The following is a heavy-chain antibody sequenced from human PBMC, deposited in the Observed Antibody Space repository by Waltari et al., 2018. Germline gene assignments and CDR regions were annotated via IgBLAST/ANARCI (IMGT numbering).Heavy chain of an antibody. CDR3: AHRLRYYDFWRPYHPFDY. CDR2: IYWNDDE. D-gene: IGHD3-3*01. V-gene: IGHV2-5*01. Sequence: QITLKESGPSLVKPTLTLTLTCTFSGFSLSASGVGVGWIRQPPGKALEWLALIYWNDDEFYSPSLRSRLTITKDTSKNQVYLTMTTMDPVDTATYYCAHRLRYYDFWRPYHPFDYWGQGTLVTVSS. J-gene: IGHJ4*01. CDR1: GFSLSASGVG.